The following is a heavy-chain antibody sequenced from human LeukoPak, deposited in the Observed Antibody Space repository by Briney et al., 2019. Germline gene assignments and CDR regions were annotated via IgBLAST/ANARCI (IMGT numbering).Heavy chain of an antibody. CDR1: GFTVSSNY. CDR2: IYSGGST. Sequence: PGGSLRLSCAASGFTVSSNYMSWVRQAPGKGLEWVSVIYSGGSTYYADSVKGRFTISRDNSKSTLYLQMNSLRAEDTAVYYCASSHGDFWSGYYEFDYWGQGTLVTVSS. D-gene: IGHD3-3*01. V-gene: IGHV3-53*01. J-gene: IGHJ4*02. CDR3: ASSHGDFWSGYYEFDY.